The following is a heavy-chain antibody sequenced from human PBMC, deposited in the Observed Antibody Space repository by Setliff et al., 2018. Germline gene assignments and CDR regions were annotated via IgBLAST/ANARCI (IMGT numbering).Heavy chain of an antibody. CDR3: AKDLASGDYVYYFDY. CDR1: EFTLSTYW. Sequence: GGSLRLSCAASEFTLSTYWIHWVRQAPRKGLVWVSRINSDGSTTTYADSVQGRFTISRDNSKNTLYLQMNNLRAEDTAVYYCAKDLASGDYVYYFDYWGQGTLVTVSS. V-gene: IGHV3-74*01. CDR2: INSDGSTT. D-gene: IGHD4-17*01. J-gene: IGHJ4*02.